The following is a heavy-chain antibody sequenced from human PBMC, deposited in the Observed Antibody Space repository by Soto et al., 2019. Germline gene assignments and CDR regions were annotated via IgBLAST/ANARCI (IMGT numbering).Heavy chain of an antibody. Sequence: PSETLSLTCVVYGVSFSGYYWSWIRQPPGKGLEWIGEINHSGSTYYNPSLKSRVTISVDTSKNQFSLKLTSVTAADTTVYYCARHSWGYYYDSSGYFDYWGQGTLVTVSS. CDR1: GVSFSGYY. V-gene: IGHV4-34*01. J-gene: IGHJ4*02. CDR3: ARHSWGYYYDSSGYFDY. CDR2: INHSGST. D-gene: IGHD3-22*01.